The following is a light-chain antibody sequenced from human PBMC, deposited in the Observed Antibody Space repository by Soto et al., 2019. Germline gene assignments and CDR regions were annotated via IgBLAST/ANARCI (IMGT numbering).Light chain of an antibody. CDR2: DVS. CDR1: SSDVGGYSY. V-gene: IGLV2-14*03. J-gene: IGLJ2*01. Sequence: QSALTQPASVSGSRGQSITISCTGSSSDVGGYSYVSWYQHHPGKAPKVVIFDVSGRPSGVSNRFSGSKSGNTASLTISGLQAEDEADYYCSSYSSSSTLVLFGGGTKVTVL. CDR3: SSYSSSSTLVL.